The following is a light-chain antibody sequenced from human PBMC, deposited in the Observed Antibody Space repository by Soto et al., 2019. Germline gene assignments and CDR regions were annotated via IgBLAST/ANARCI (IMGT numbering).Light chain of an antibody. Sequence: EIVMTQSPATLSVSPGERATLSCRASQSVSSNLAGYQQKPGQAPRLLIYGASTRATGIPARFSGSGSGTEFTLTISSLQCEDFAVYYCQQYNNWATFGQGTKVEIK. CDR3: QQYNNWAT. CDR1: QSVSSN. V-gene: IGKV3-15*01. J-gene: IGKJ1*01. CDR2: GAS.